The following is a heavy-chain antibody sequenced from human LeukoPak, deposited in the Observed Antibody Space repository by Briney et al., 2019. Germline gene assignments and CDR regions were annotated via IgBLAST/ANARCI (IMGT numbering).Heavy chain of an antibody. D-gene: IGHD5-24*01. CDR3: ARKDGYYFDY. Sequence: IPSETLSLTCTVSGGSISSYYWSWIRQPPGKGLEWIGYVYYSGSTNYNPSLKSRVTISVDTSKNQFSLKLRSVTAADTAVYYCARKDGYYFDYWGQGTLVTVSS. CDR1: GGSISSYY. V-gene: IGHV4-59*01. CDR2: VYYSGST. J-gene: IGHJ4*02.